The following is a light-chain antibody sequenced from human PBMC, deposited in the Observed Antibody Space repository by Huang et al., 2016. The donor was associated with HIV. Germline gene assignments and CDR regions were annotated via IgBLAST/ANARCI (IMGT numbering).Light chain of an antibody. Sequence: EIVLTQSPATLSLSPGERATLSCRASQSVSSYLAWYQQKPGQAPRLLIYDASSRATGIPARFSGRGSGTDFTLTISSLEPEDCAVYYCQQRSNWRITFGGGTKVEIK. V-gene: IGKV3-11*01. CDR3: QQRSNWRIT. J-gene: IGKJ4*01. CDR2: DAS. CDR1: QSVSSY.